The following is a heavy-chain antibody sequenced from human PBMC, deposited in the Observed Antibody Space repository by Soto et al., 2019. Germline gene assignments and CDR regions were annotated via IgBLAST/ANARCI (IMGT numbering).Heavy chain of an antibody. V-gene: IGHV3-23*01. J-gene: IGHJ5*02. Sequence: GGSLRLSCAASGFTFSSYAMSWVRQAPGKGLEWVSAISGSGGGTYYADSVKGRFTISRDNSKNTLFLQMNSLRAEDTAVYYCAKDALYSSSWYYWFDPWGQGTQVTGSS. CDR2: ISGSGGGT. CDR3: AKDALYSSSWYYWFDP. D-gene: IGHD6-13*01. CDR1: GFTFSSYA.